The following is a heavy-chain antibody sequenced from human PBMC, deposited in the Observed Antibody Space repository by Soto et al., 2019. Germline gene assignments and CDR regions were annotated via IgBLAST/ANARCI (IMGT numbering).Heavy chain of an antibody. J-gene: IGHJ4*02. CDR3: SSSGAGSSDF. V-gene: IGHV4-59*01. D-gene: IGHD3-10*01. CDR2: IFNSGTP. CDR1: VCSMSGYS. Sequence: SECLSVTCTASVCSMSGYSWSWIRQPPGRGMEWTGHIFNSGTPNYNASLKSRVTMSADTSKHNISLKVMSVTAADNDVYYGSSSGAGSSDFCGQESMAPVSS.